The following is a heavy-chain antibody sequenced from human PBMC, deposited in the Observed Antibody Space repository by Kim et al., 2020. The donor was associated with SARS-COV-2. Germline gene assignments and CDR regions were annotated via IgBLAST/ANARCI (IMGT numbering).Heavy chain of an antibody. CDR2: IYYSGST. D-gene: IGHD1-26*01. V-gene: IGHV4-59*01. CDR1: GGSISSYY. J-gene: IGHJ4*02. CDR3: AREAQSGTQGFDY. Sequence: SETLSLTCTVSGGSISSYYWSWIRQPPGKGLEWIGYIYYSGSTNYNPSLKSRVTISVDTSKNQFSLKLSSVTAADTAVYYCAREAQSGTQGFDYWGQGTLVTVSS.